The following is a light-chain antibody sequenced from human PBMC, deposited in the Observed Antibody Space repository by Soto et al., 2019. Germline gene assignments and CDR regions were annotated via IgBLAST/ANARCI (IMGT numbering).Light chain of an antibody. Sequence: EIVLTQSPATLSLSPGERATLSCRASQCVSSYLAWYQHKPGQAPRLLIYDASNRATGIPARFSGSGPGTDFTLTISSLEPEDFAVYYCQQRSHWPSFGQGTRLEIK. J-gene: IGKJ5*01. CDR1: QCVSSY. CDR3: QQRSHWPS. V-gene: IGKV3D-11*01. CDR2: DAS.